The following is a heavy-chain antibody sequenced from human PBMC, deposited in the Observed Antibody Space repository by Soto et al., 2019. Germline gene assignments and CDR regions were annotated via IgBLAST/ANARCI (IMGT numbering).Heavy chain of an antibody. CDR3: ARPPAATDYYFDY. V-gene: IGHV3-30-3*01. CDR2: ISYDGSNK. D-gene: IGHD2-15*01. CDR1: GFTFSSYA. Sequence: QVQLVESGGGVVQPGRSLRLSCAASGFTFSSYAMHWVHQAPGKGLEWVAVISYDGSNKYYADSVKGRFTISRDNSKNTLYLQMNSLRAEDTAVYYCARPPAATDYYFDYWGQGTLVTVSS. J-gene: IGHJ4*02.